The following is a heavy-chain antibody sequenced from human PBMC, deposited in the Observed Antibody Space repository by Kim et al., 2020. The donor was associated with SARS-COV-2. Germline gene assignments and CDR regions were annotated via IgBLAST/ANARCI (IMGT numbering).Heavy chain of an antibody. J-gene: IGHJ6*02. CDR1: GFTFSSYS. CDR3: ARRIAVAGTLGGMDV. CDR2: ISSSSSTI. D-gene: IGHD6-19*01. V-gene: IGHV3-48*04. Sequence: GGSLRLSCAASGFTFSSYSMNWVRQAPGKGLEWVSYISSSSSTIYYADSVKGRFTISRDNAKNSLYLQMNSLRAEDTAVYYCARRIAVAGTLGGMDVWGQGTTVTVSS.